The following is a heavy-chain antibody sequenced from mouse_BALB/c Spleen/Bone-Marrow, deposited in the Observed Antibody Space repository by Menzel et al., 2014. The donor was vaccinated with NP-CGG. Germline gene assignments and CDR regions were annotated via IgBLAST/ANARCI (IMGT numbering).Heavy chain of an antibody. J-gene: IGHJ4*01. V-gene: IGHV1-14*01. CDR1: GCTFTSYV. CDR2: INPYNDGT. Sequence: EVQLQESGPELVKPGASVKMSCKASGCTFTSYVMHWVKQKPGQGLEWIGYINPYNDGTKYNEKFKGKATLTSDKSSSTDYMELSSLTSEDSAVYYCARSPSYGNYVDYWGQGTSVTVSS. D-gene: IGHD2-10*02. CDR3: ARSPSYGNYVDY.